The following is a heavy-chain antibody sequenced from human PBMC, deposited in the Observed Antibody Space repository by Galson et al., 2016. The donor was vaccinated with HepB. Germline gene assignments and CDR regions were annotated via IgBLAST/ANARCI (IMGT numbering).Heavy chain of an antibody. CDR2: INTYNGNR. CDR3: ARDPDWNYVHWFDP. J-gene: IGHJ5*02. D-gene: IGHD1-7*01. V-gene: IGHV1-18*01. CDR1: GYTFTSYG. Sequence: SVKVSCKASGYTFTSYGISWVRQAPGQGLEWMGWINTYNGNRNYALKFQGRVTMTTDTYTSTAYMELRSLRSDDTAVYYCARDPDWNYVHWFDPWGQGTLVTVSS.